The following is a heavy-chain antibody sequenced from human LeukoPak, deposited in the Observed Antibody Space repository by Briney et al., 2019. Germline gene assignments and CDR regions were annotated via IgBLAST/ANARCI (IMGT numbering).Heavy chain of an antibody. CDR3: ARDREAAAGLFDY. Sequence: GASVKVSCKASGYAFTSYGISWVRQAPGQGLEGMGWISANSGGTNYAQKFQGRVTMTRDTSISTAYMELSRLRSDDTAVYYCARDREAAAGLFDYWGQGTLVTVSS. CDR2: ISANSGGT. D-gene: IGHD6-13*01. V-gene: IGHV1-2*02. CDR1: GYAFTSYG. J-gene: IGHJ4*02.